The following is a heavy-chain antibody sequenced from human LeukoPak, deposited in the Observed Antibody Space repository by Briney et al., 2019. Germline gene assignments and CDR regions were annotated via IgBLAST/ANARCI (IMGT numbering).Heavy chain of an antibody. V-gene: IGHV5-51*01. CDR3: AGGPTVYGMDV. Sequence: GESLKISCKDSGYRLTNYWIGWVGQMPGKGLEWMGIIYPGDSHTRYSPSFQGQVTISADKSIGTAYLQWSSLKASDTAIYYCAGGPTVYGMDVWGQGTTVTVSS. CDR1: GYRLTNYW. J-gene: IGHJ6*02. CDR2: IYPGDSHT. D-gene: IGHD2-15*01.